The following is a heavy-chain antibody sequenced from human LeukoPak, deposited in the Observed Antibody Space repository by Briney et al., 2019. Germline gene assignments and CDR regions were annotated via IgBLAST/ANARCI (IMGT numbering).Heavy chain of an antibody. CDR1: GGSISSGSYL. J-gene: IGHJ3*02. CDR3: ARHADRGGGLQYGFDI. D-gene: IGHD2-21*01. CDR2: IIYSGST. V-gene: IGHV4-39*01. Sequence: PSETLSLTCTVSGGSISSGSYLWGWVRQSPRMGLEWIGSIIYSGSTAYNPSLKSRVTISMDTSENWFSLQLSSVTAADTAMYYCARHADRGGGLQYGFDIWGQGTLVTVS.